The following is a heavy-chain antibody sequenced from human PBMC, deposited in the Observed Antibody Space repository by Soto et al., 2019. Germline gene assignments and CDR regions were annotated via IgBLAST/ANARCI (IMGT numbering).Heavy chain of an antibody. CDR1: GSPISSYY. D-gene: IGHD3-22*01. J-gene: IGHJ4*01. Sequence: SETLSLTCTVSGSPISSYYWSWFRQSPGQGLEWVGYIYYTGTTTYSPSLKSRLTISVDASKSQLSLNLRSVTAADTAVYFCARLGGYYQALDYWAHGALVTVS. CDR3: ARLGGYYQALDY. V-gene: IGHV4-59*12. CDR2: IYYTGTT.